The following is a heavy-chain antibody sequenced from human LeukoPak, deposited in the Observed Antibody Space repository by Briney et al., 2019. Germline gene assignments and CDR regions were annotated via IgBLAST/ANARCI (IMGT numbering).Heavy chain of an antibody. CDR3: ARPRVPAAMKDAFDI. CDR2: ISSSSSYI. J-gene: IGHJ3*02. V-gene: IGHV3-21*01. D-gene: IGHD2-2*01. Sequence: PGGSLRLSCAASGFTFSSYSMNWVRQAPGKGLEWVSSISSSSSYIYYADSVKGRFTISRDNAKNSLYLQMNSLRAEDTAVYYCARPRVPAAMKDAFDIWGQGTTVTVSS. CDR1: GFTFSSYS.